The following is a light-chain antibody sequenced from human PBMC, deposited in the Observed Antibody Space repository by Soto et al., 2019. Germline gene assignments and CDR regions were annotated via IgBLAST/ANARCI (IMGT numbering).Light chain of an antibody. V-gene: IGKV3-15*01. Sequence: EIVMTQSPATLSVSPGERATLSCRASQSVRSNLAWYQQKPGQTPQLLIYVASTRATGIPARFSGSGSGTEFTLTFSSLQSEDFAVYYCQQYNVWPLTFGGGTKVEFK. J-gene: IGKJ4*01. CDR3: QQYNVWPLT. CDR2: VAS. CDR1: QSVRSN.